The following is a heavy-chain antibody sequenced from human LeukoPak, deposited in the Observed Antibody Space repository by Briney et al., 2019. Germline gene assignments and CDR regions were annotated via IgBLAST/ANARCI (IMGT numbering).Heavy chain of an antibody. Sequence: SETLSLTCTVSGGSISSSSYDWGWIRQPPGKGLEWIGSIYYSGSTYYNPSLKSRVTISVDTSKNQFSLKLSSVTAADTAVYYCARYCSSTSCYRGSRDAFDIWGQGTMVTVSS. CDR3: ARYCSSTSCYRGSRDAFDI. CDR1: GGSISSSSYD. D-gene: IGHD2-2*01. V-gene: IGHV4-39*01. J-gene: IGHJ3*02. CDR2: IYYSGST.